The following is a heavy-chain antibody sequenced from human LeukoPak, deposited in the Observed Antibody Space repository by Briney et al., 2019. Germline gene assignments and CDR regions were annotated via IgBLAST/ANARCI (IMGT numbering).Heavy chain of an antibody. V-gene: IGHV4-39*01. J-gene: IGHJ3*02. CDR1: GGSISSSIYY. CDR2: ISYSGST. D-gene: IGHD3-22*01. CDR3: ARVGGYPLSAFDI. Sequence: SETLSLTCTVSGGSISSSIYYWGWIRQPPGKGLEWIGSISYSGSTYYNPSLKSRVTISVDTSKNQFSLKLSSVTAADTAVYYCARVGGYPLSAFDIWGQGTMVTVSS.